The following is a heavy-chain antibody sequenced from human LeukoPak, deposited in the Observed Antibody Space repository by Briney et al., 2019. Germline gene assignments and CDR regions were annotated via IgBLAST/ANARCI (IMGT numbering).Heavy chain of an antibody. CDR3: ARGATISETGYFDF. D-gene: IGHD5-24*01. Sequence: SETLSLTCAVYGGSFSRYYWSWIRQSPGKGLEWIAEIDHRGDTNYNPSVKSRVTISVDTSKNQFSLKVRSLSAADTAVYYCARGATISETGYFDFWGQGDPGHRLL. CDR2: IDHRGDT. V-gene: IGHV4-34*01. CDR1: GGSFSRYY. J-gene: IGHJ4*03.